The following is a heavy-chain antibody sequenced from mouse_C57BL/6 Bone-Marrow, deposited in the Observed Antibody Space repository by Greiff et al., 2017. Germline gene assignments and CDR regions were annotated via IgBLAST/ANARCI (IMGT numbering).Heavy chain of an antibody. CDR3: ARGEVPYYYAVEY. Sequence: QVQLKESGAELARPGASVKLSCTASGYTFTSYGISWVKQRTGQGLEWIGEIYPRSGNTYYNEKFKGKATLTADTSSSPAYMGIRNLTTKDAAVYFCARGEVPYYYAVEYWGQGTSVTVSS. J-gene: IGHJ4*01. CDR1: GYTFTSYG. V-gene: IGHV1-81*01. CDR2: IYPRSGNT.